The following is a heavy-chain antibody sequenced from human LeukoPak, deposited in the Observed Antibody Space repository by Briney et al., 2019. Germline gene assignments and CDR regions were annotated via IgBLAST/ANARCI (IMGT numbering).Heavy chain of an antibody. CDR2: IYYSGST. Sequence: PSETLSLTCTVSGGSISSYYWSWIRQPPGKGLEWIGYIYYSGSTNYNPSLKSRVTISVGTSENQFSLKLSSVTAADTAVYYCARDRGSGWYSYYYFYGMDVWGQGTTVTVSS. CDR3: ARDRGSGWYSYYYFYGMDV. V-gene: IGHV4-59*01. D-gene: IGHD6-19*01. J-gene: IGHJ6*02. CDR1: GGSISSYY.